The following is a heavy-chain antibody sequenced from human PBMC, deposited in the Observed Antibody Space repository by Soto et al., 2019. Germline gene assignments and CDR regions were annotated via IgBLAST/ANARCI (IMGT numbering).Heavy chain of an antibody. J-gene: IGHJ4*02. CDR3: ARVYGDYWCYYFDY. CDR1: GYTFTSYG. Sequence: ASVKVSCKASGYTFTSYGISWVRQAPGQGLEWMGWISAYNGNTNYAQKLQGRVTMTTDTSTSTAYMELRSLRSDDTAVYYCARVYGDYWCYYFDYSSQGTLVTVSS. CDR2: ISAYNGNT. D-gene: IGHD4-17*01. V-gene: IGHV1-18*01.